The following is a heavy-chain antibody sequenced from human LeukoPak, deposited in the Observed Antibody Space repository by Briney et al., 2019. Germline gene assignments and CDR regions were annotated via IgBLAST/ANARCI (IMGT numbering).Heavy chain of an antibody. Sequence: HEASVKVSCKASGYTFTSYGISWVRQAPGQGLEWMGGIIPIFGTANYAQKFQGRVTITTDEPTSTAYMELSSLRSEDTAVYYCAKGGPPPFGVVIDYMDVWGKGTTVTVSS. CDR3: AKGGPPPFGVVIDYMDV. J-gene: IGHJ6*03. D-gene: IGHD3-3*01. V-gene: IGHV1-69*05. CDR1: GYTFTSYG. CDR2: IIPIFGTA.